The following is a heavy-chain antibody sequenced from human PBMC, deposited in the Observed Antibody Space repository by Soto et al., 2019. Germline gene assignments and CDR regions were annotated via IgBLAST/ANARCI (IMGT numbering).Heavy chain of an antibody. D-gene: IGHD6-19*01. Sequence: SETLSLTCAVYGGSFSGYYWSWIRQPPGKGLEWIGEINHSGSTNYNPSLKSRVTISVDTSKNQFSLKLSSVTAADTAVYYCAIIAVAGTWDYWGQGTLVTVSS. V-gene: IGHV4-34*01. J-gene: IGHJ4*02. CDR3: AIIAVAGTWDY. CDR1: GGSFSGYY. CDR2: INHSGST.